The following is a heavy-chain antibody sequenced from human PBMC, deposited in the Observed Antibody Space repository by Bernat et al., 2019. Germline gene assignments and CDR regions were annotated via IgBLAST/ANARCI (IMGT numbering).Heavy chain of an antibody. D-gene: IGHD2-21*02. CDR2: IFSNDEK. J-gene: IGHJ5*02. CDR1: GFSLSNARMG. V-gene: IGHV2-26*01. Sequence: QVTLKESGPVLVKPTETPTLTCTVSGFSLSNARMGVSWIRQPPGKALEWLAHIFSNDEKSYSTSLKSRLTISKDTSKSQVVLTMTNTYPVDTATYSCAQILEVTEGEWFAPWGQRTLVTVSS. CDR3: AQILEVTEGEWFAP.